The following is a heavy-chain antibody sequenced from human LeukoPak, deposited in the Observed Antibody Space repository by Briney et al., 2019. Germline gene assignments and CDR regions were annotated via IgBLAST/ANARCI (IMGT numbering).Heavy chain of an antibody. CDR2: IYYSGST. V-gene: IGHV4-59*01. Sequence: SETLSLTCTVSGGSISSYYWSWIRQPPGKGLEWIGYIYYSGSTNYNPSLKSRVTISVDTSKNQFSLKLSSVTAADTAVYYCAREPASGYCDYWRQGTLVTVSS. CDR1: GGSISSYY. J-gene: IGHJ4*02. CDR3: AREPASGYCDY. D-gene: IGHD2-2*01.